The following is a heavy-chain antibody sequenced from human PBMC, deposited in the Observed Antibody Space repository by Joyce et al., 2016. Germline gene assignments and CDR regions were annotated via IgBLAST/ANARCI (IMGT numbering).Heavy chain of an antibody. J-gene: IGHJ4*02. D-gene: IGHD6-19*01. CDR1: GGSIRNYY. V-gene: IGHV4-59*01. CDR2: IHSSGNT. Sequence: QVQLQESGPGLVKPSETLSLTCTVSGGSIRNYYWTWIRQPPEKGLGWFGFIHSSGNTAYNPSLKSRVTISVDTSKNQFSLKLTSVTAADTAMYYCARNSGSTTGWYEIWGPGSLVTVSS. CDR3: ARNSGSTTGWYEI.